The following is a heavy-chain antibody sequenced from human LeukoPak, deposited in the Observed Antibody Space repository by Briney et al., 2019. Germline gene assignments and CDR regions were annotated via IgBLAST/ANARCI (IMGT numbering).Heavy chain of an antibody. V-gene: IGHV4-39*01. Sequence: SETLSLTCTVSGGSISSYYWGWIRQPPGKGLEWIGSIYYSGSTYYNPSLKSRVTISVDTSKNQLSLKLSSVTAADTAVYYCARRGVIAAADPFDPWGQGTLVTVSS. D-gene: IGHD6-13*01. J-gene: IGHJ5*02. CDR2: IYYSGST. CDR1: GGSISSYY. CDR3: ARRGVIAAADPFDP.